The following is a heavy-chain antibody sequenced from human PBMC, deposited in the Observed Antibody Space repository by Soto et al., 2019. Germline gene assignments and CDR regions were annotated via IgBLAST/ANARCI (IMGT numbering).Heavy chain of an antibody. CDR2: ISDTGVGA. Sequence: GGSLRLSCAASGFIFGTYAMSWVRQAPGKGPEWVAVISDTGVGAYYADAVKGRFTISRDNSNNTRYLQMNSRRAEDTGLYYCAKDAGGGPYSTAWYEFDYWGQGTQVTVSS. CDR1: GFIFGTYA. CDR3: AKDAGGGPYSTAWYEFDY. D-gene: IGHD2-2*01. V-gene: IGHV3-23*01. J-gene: IGHJ4*02.